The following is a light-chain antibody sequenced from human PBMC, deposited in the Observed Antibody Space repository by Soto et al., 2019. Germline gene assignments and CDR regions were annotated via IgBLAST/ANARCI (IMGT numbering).Light chain of an antibody. CDR3: QQYSDWPPT. Sequence: IVVTQSPATVLVAPGGRATLSCRASRSVSSNLAWYQQKPGQAPRLLINGASTRATGIPARFSGSGSGTGFSLTISSLQSEDFAVYYCQQYSDWPPTFGQGTKVDIK. CDR2: GAS. J-gene: IGKJ1*01. CDR1: RSVSSN. V-gene: IGKV3-15*01.